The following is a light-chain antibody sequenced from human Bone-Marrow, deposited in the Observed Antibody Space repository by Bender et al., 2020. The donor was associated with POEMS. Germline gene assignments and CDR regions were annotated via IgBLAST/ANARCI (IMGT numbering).Light chain of an antibody. Sequence: SYVLTQPPSVSVAPGKTASISCGGNNIASNTVHWYQQRPGQAPVLGMHSGDDRPSGIPERFSGSNSGNTATLTISRVEAVDEADYYCQVWDSSSDHYVFGTGTKVTVL. CDR3: QVWDSSSDHYV. J-gene: IGLJ1*01. CDR2: SGD. V-gene: IGLV3-21*04. CDR1: NIASNT.